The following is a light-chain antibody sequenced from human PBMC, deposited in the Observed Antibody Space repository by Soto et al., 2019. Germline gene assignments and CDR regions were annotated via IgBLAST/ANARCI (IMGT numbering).Light chain of an antibody. V-gene: IGKV3-11*01. J-gene: IGKJ5*01. CDR1: QSVSKY. Sequence: EIVLTQSPGTLSLSPGERATLSCRASQSVSKYLAWYQQKPGQPPRLLIYDASNRATGIPARFSGSGSGTDFTLSISSLEPEDFAVYYCQQRSNWPPITFGQGTRLEI. CDR2: DAS. CDR3: QQRSNWPPIT.